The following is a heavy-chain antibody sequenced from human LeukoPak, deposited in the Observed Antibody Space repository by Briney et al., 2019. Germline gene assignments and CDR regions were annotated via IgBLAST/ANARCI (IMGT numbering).Heavy chain of an antibody. CDR3: ACKTTAAAGTFDY. D-gene: IGHD6-13*01. CDR1: GGSISSSNW. V-gene: IGHV4-4*02. Sequence: SETLSPTCAVSGGSISSSNWWSWVRQPPGKGLEWIGEIHHSGSKNYSPSLNSRVTISVDKSKSQFSLKLTSVTVADTALYYCACKTTAAAGTFDYWGQGTLVTVSS. CDR2: IHHSGSK. J-gene: IGHJ4*02.